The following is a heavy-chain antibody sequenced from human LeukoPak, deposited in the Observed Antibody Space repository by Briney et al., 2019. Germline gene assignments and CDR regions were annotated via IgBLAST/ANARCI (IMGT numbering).Heavy chain of an antibody. CDR1: GFTFSSYA. J-gene: IGHJ6*02. CDR2: ISSSSSYI. CDR3: ARDGPGGSSWYNFDYYYGMDV. V-gene: IGHV3-21*01. D-gene: IGHD6-13*01. Sequence: GGSLRLSCAASGFTFSSYAMNWVRQAPGKGLEWVSSISSSSSYIYYADSVKGRFTISRDNAKNSLYLQMNSLRAEDTAVYYCARDGPGGSSWYNFDYYYGMDVWGQGTTVTVSS.